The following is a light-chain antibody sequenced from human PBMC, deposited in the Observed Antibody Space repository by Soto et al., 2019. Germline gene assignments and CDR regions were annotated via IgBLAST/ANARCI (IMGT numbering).Light chain of an antibody. CDR1: SSNIGGNS. CDR3: GSWDTSVSAYV. J-gene: IGLJ1*01. CDR2: DDN. V-gene: IGLV1-51*01. Sequence: QSVLTQPPSVSAAPGQKVTISCSGSSSNIGGNSVSWYQQLPGTAPKLLIYDDNKRPSGIPDRFSGSKSGTSATLGITGFQTGDEADYYCGSWDTSVSAYVFGTGLKVAVL.